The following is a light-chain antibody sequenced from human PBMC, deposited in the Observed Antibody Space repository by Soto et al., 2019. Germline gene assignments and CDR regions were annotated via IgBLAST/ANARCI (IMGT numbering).Light chain of an antibody. J-gene: IGKJ5*01. V-gene: IGKV3-15*01. CDR2: GAS. CDR3: QQRKTWPPIT. CDR1: QSVSSN. Sequence: EIVMTQSPVTLSVSPGERATLSCRASQSVSSNLAWYQQKPGQAPRLLIYGASTRATGVPARFSGSGSGTEFTLTISSLEPEDFAVYYCQQRKTWPPITFGQGTRLEIK.